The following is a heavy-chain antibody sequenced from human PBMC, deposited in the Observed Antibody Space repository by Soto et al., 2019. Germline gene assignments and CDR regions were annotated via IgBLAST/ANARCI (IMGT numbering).Heavy chain of an antibody. V-gene: IGHV4-31*11. CDR3: ARGVVVPGNGMDV. D-gene: IGHD2-2*01. CDR2: IYYSGST. J-gene: IGHJ6*02. CDR1: GGSISSGGYY. Sequence: SETLSLTCAVYGGSISSGGYYWSWIRQHPGKGLEWIGYIYYSGSTYYNPSLKSRVTISVDTSKNQFSLKLSSVTAADTAVYYCARGVVVPGNGMDVWGQGTTVTVSS.